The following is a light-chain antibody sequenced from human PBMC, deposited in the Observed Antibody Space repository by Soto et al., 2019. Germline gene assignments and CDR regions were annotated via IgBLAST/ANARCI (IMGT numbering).Light chain of an antibody. CDR3: QERSKWPWT. V-gene: IGKV3-11*01. Sequence: EIVLTQSPATLSLSPGERATLSCRASQSVNSYLAWYQQKPGQAPRLLIYDASNRATGIPARFSGSGSGTDFTRTISSLQPEDFAVYYCQERSKWPWTFGQGTKVEIK. CDR2: DAS. J-gene: IGKJ1*01. CDR1: QSVNSY.